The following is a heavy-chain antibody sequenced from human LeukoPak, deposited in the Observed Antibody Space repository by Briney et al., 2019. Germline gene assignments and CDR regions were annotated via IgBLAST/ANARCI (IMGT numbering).Heavy chain of an antibody. V-gene: IGHV3-23*01. J-gene: IGHJ5*02. Sequence: PGGSLRLSCAASGFTFSSYEMNWVRQAPGKGLEWVSAISGSGGSTYYADSVKGRFTISRDNSKNTLYLQMNSLRAEDTAVYYCAKDQDPAAIGYNWFDPWGQGTLVTVSS. CDR1: GFTFSSYE. CDR3: AKDQDPAAIGYNWFDP. CDR2: ISGSGGST. D-gene: IGHD2-2*02.